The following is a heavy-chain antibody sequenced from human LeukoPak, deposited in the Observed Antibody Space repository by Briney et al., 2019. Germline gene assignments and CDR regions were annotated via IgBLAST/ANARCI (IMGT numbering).Heavy chain of an antibody. Sequence: PGGSLRLSCAASGFTFGDYAMSWVRQAPGKGLEWVSGLNWNGGSTGYADSVKGRFTISRGNAKNSLYLQMNSLRAEDTALYYCARVLTGNDYWGQGTLVTVSS. CDR3: ARVLTGNDY. CDR1: GFTFGDYA. J-gene: IGHJ4*02. CDR2: LNWNGGST. V-gene: IGHV3-20*04. D-gene: IGHD1-1*01.